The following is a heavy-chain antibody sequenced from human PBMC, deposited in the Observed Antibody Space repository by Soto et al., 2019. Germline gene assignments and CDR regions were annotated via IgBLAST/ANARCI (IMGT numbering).Heavy chain of an antibody. Sequence: GGSLRLSCAASGFTFSSYSMNWVRQAPGKGLEWVSSISSSSSYIYYADSVKGRFTISRDNAKNSLYLQMNSLRAEDTAVYYCARLTHSSSWYLAWFDPWGQGPLVTVSS. J-gene: IGHJ5*02. CDR2: ISSSSSYI. D-gene: IGHD6-13*01. CDR3: ARLTHSSSWYLAWFDP. CDR1: GFTFSSYS. V-gene: IGHV3-21*01.